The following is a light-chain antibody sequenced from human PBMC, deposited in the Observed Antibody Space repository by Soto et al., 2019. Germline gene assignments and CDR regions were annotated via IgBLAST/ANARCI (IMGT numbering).Light chain of an antibody. CDR3: QQFRT. V-gene: IGKV3-15*01. Sequence: EIVLTHPPPTLSVSPGETVTLSCRASQSVSINVAWYQQKPGQSPRLLISGASTRATGIPASFSGSGSGTEFTLTISSLQSEDFAVYYCQQFRTFGQGTKV. CDR2: GAS. J-gene: IGKJ1*01. CDR1: QSVSIN.